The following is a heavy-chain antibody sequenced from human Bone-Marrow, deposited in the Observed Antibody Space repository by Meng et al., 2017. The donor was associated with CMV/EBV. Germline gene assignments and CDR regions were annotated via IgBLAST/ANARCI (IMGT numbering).Heavy chain of an antibody. V-gene: IGHV3-21*01. CDR1: GFTFSSYS. Sequence: GESLKISCAASGFTFSSYSMNWVRQAPGKGLEWVSSISSSSSYIYYADSVKGRFTISRDNAKNSLYLQMNSLRAEDTAVYYCARGIAYGSESWGQGTLVTFSS. D-gene: IGHD3-10*01. J-gene: IGHJ4*02. CDR3: ARGIAYGSES. CDR2: ISSSSSYI.